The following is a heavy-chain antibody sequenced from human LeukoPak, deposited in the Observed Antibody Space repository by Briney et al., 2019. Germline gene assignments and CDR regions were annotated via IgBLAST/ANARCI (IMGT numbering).Heavy chain of an antibody. Sequence: NASETLSLTCAVYGGSFSGYYWSWIRQPPGKGLEWIGEINHSGSTNYNPSLKSRVTISVDTSKNQFSLKLSSVTAADTAVYYCARPVYSSSWYGRRGHWFDPWGQGTLVTVSS. CDR3: ARPVYSSSWYGRRGHWFDP. J-gene: IGHJ5*02. V-gene: IGHV4-34*01. CDR1: GGSFSGYY. CDR2: INHSGST. D-gene: IGHD6-13*01.